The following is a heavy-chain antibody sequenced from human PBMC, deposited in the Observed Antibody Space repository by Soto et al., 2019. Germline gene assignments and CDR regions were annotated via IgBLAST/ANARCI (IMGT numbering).Heavy chain of an antibody. V-gene: IGHV1-2*02. CDR1: GYTFTGYY. CDR2: INPNSGGT. D-gene: IGHD5-12*01. CDR3: ARAPREVATILGNWFDP. J-gene: IGHJ5*02. Sequence: ASVRVSCKASGYTFTGYYMHWVRQAPGQGLEWMGWINPNSGGTNYAQKFQGRVTMTRDTSISTAYMELSRLRSDDTAVYYCARAPREVATILGNWFDPWGQGTLVTVSS.